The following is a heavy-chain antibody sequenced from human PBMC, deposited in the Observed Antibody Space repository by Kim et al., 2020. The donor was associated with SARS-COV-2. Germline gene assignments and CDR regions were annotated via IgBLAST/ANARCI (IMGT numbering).Heavy chain of an antibody. CDR3: ARGRYGLDV. CDR2: I. V-gene: IGHV3-48*03. Sequence: IDYADSVKGRFTIFRDNAKESLYLEMNSLSVEDTATYDCARGRYGLDVWGQGTTVTVSS. J-gene: IGHJ6*02.